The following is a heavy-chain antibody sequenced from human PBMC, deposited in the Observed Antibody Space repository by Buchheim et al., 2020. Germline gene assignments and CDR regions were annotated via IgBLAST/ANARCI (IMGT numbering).Heavy chain of an antibody. J-gene: IGHJ5*01. CDR3: ATSNWFDP. V-gene: IGHV4-39*01. CDR1: GGSISGSSSY. Sequence: QLQLQESGPGLVKPSETLSLTCSVSGGSISGSSSYWGWVRQPPGRGLEWIGSIYHSGSTYYNPSLKSRVTLSVDTPRNPFSLKMSYVTAADTAVYYCATSNWFDPWGQGTL. CDR2: IYHSGST.